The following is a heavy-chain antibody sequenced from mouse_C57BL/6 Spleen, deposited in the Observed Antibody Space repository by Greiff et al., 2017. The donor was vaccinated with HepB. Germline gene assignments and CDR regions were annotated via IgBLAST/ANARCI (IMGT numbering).Heavy chain of an antibody. V-gene: IGHV1-18*01. J-gene: IGHJ1*03. D-gene: IGHD1-1*01. Sequence: EVQLQQSGPELVKPGASVKIPCKASGYTFTDYNMDWVKQSHGKSLEWIGDINPNNGGTIYNQKFKGKATLTVDKSSSTAYMELRSLTSEDTAVYDCARRSSYWYFDVWGTGTTVTVSS. CDR3: ARRSSYWYFDV. CDR1: GYTFTDYN. CDR2: INPNNGGT.